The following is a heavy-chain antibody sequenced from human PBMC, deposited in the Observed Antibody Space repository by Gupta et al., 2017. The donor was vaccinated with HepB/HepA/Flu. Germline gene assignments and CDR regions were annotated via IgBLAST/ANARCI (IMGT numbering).Heavy chain of an antibody. D-gene: IGHD3-3*02. V-gene: IGHV3-23*01. J-gene: IGHJ6*04. CDR2: IGTDLNT. CDR1: GFAFGVID. CDR3: AKDLHFWSAVDV. Sequence: EVQLLVSGGGWGHPGGSLTLSCAASGFAFGVIDMSWVSQAPGKGLEWVSGIGTDLNTHYADSVKGRFTMSRDNSKNTLYLQMKSLRADDTALYYCAKDLHFWSAVDVWGKWTTVTVSS.